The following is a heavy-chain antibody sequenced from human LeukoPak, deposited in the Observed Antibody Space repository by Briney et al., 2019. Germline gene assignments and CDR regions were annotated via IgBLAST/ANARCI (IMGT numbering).Heavy chain of an antibody. D-gene: IGHD6-13*01. J-gene: IGHJ4*02. CDR3: ASRSAAGRQPFDY. Sequence: SETLSLTCTVSGGSISSSSYYWGRIRQPPGKGLEWIGSIYYSGSTYYNPSLKSRVTISVDTSKNQFSLKLSSVTAADTAVYYYASRSAAGRQPFDYWGQGTLVTVSS. CDR2: IYYSGST. V-gene: IGHV4-39*01. CDR1: GGSISSSSYY.